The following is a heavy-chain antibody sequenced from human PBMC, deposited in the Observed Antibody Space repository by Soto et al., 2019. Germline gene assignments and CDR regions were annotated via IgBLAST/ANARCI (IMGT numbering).Heavy chain of an antibody. V-gene: IGHV1-3*01. J-gene: IGHJ4*02. Sequence: QVQLVQSGAEVKKPGASVKVSCKASGYTFTSYAMHWVRQAPGQRLEWMGWINAGNGNRKYSQKFQGRVTITRDTAASTAYMELNSLRSEDTAVYYCAGDGSSYQYDHWGQGTLVTVSS. CDR1: GYTFTSYA. CDR3: AGDGSSYQYDH. D-gene: IGHD6-6*01. CDR2: INAGNGNR.